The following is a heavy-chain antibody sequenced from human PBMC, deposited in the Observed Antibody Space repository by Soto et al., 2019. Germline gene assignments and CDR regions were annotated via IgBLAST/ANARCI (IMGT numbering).Heavy chain of an antibody. J-gene: IGHJ6*02. V-gene: IGHV4-59*01. CDR1: GGSISSYY. Sequence: PSETLSLTCTVSGGSISSYYWSWIRQPPGKGLEWIGYIYYSGSTNYNPSLKSRVTISVDTSKNQFSLKLSSVTAADTAVYYCARVARPFGTDVWGQGTTVTVSS. CDR3: ARVARPFGTDV. CDR2: IYYSGST.